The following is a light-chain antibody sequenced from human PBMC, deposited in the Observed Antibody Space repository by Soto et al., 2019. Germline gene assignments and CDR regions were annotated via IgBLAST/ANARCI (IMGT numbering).Light chain of an antibody. J-gene: IGLJ3*02. CDR1: SSNIGSNY. CDR2: RSD. V-gene: IGLV1-47*01. Sequence: QSVLTQPPSASGTPGQRVTISCSGSSSNIGSNYVSWYQHLPGAAPKLLIYRSDQRPSGVPDRFSGSKSGTSASLTISGLRSEDEADYFCAVRDDSLSGHLVFGGGTKVTVL. CDR3: AVRDDSLSGHLV.